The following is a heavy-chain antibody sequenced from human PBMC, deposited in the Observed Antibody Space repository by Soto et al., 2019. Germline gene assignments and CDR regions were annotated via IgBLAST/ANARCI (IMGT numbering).Heavy chain of an antibody. CDR3: AKDVWGPDY. CDR2: INTDGSEK. Sequence: GGSLRLSCEASGFTFSHYWMTWVRQAPGQGLECVANINTDGSEKNYVDSVKGRFTISRDNAKNSLYLQMNNLRADDTAIYYCAKDVWGPDYWGQGTLVTVSS. CDR1: GFTFSHYW. J-gene: IGHJ4*02. V-gene: IGHV3-7*03. D-gene: IGHD3-16*01.